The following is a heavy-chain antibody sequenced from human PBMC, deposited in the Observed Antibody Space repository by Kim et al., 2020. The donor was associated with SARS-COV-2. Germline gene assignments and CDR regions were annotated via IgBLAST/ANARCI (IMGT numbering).Heavy chain of an antibody. J-gene: IGHJ4*02. CDR3: ARGISTVTIYLFDY. CDR1: GFTFSSYW. CDR2: IKQDGSEK. V-gene: IGHV3-7*04. Sequence: GGSLRLSCAASGFTFSSYWMSWVRQAPGKGLEWVANIKQDGSEKYYVDSVKGRFTISRDNAKNSLYLQMNSLRAEDTAVYYCARGISTVTIYLFDYWGQGTLVTVSS. D-gene: IGHD4-17*01.